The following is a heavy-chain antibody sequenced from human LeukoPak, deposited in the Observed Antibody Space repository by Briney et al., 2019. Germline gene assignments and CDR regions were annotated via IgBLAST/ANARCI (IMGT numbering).Heavy chain of an antibody. CDR3: ARAWHSSSWLRDAFDI. Sequence: SETLSLTCAVYHGSFSGYYWSWIRQPPGKGLEWIGEINDSGITNNNPSLKSRVTISVDTSKNQFSLNLSSVTAADTAVYYCARAWHSSSWLRDAFDIWGQGTMVTVAS. V-gene: IGHV4-34*01. D-gene: IGHD6-13*01. CDR2: INDSGIT. CDR1: HGSFSGYY. J-gene: IGHJ3*02.